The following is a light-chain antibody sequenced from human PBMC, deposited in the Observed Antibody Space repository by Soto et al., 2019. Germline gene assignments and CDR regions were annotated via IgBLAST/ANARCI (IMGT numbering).Light chain of an antibody. CDR2: AST. Sequence: QSVLTQPPSVSGAPGQRVTISCSGNSSNIGAGFDVHWYQQLPGAAPKLLIYASTNRPSGVPDRFSGSKPGTSGTLDITGLQTGDEADYYCATWDGSLPGEVFGGGTKLTVL. V-gene: IGLV1-40*01. CDR1: SSNIGAGFD. CDR3: ATWDGSLPGEV. J-gene: IGLJ2*01.